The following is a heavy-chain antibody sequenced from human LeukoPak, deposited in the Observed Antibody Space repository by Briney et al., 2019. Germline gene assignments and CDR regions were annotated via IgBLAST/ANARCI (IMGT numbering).Heavy chain of an antibody. CDR1: VCTFISYA. Sequence: GASVNVSCKACVCTFISYALSRVRQATGQGREWMGWMNPNSGNTGYAQKFQGRVNITRHTSISTAYMELSSLRSEDTAVYYCARTTYYYDSSGYTRWAFDIWGQGTMVTVSS. D-gene: IGHD3-22*01. V-gene: IGHV1-8*03. CDR2: MNPNSGNT. CDR3: ARTTYYYDSSGYTRWAFDI. J-gene: IGHJ3*02.